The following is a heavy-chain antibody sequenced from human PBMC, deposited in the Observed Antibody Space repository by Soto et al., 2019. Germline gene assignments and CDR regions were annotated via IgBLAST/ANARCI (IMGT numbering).Heavy chain of an antibody. J-gene: IGHJ4*02. CDR1: GGSISSGGYY. CDR2: IFYSGST. V-gene: IGHV4-31*03. Sequence: QVQLQESGPGLVKPSQTLSLTCTVSGGSISSGGYYWNWIRQHPGKGLEWIGYIFYSGSTYYNPSLKSRVTISVDTSSNQFSLKLSSVTAADTAVYYCARVSTYSYDSSGYYFFAYWGQGTLVTVSS. D-gene: IGHD3-22*01. CDR3: ARVSTYSYDSSGYYFFAY.